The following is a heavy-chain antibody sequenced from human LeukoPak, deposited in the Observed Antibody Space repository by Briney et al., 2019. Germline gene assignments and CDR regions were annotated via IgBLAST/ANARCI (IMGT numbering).Heavy chain of an antibody. CDR1: GFTFSSYS. V-gene: IGHV3-21*01. D-gene: IGHD4-17*01. J-gene: IGHJ5*02. CDR3: ARASFTYGDYGDNWFDP. CDR2: ISSSGSYI. Sequence: PGGSLRLSCAASGFTFSSYSMNWVRQAPGKGLEWVSSISSSGSYIYYADSVKGRFTISRDNFMNMLYLQMNSLRVEDTAVYYCARASFTYGDYGDNWFDPWGQGTLVTVSS.